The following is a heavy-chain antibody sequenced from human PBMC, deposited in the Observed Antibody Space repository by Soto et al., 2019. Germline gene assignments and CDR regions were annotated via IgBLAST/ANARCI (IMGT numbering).Heavy chain of an antibody. V-gene: IGHV1-46*03. D-gene: IGHD2-2*01. J-gene: IGHJ3*02. CDR2: INPSGGST. Sequence: ASVKVSFKPSGYTFTIYYMHWVRQAPGQGLEWMGIINPSGGSTSYAQKFQGRVTMTRDTSTSTVYMELRSLRSEETAVYYCARGYCSSTSCYYERSGAFDIWGKGTMVTVAS. CDR3: ARGYCSSTSCYYERSGAFDI. CDR1: GYTFTIYY.